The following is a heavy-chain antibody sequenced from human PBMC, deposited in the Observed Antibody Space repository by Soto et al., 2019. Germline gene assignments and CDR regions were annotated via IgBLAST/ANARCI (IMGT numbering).Heavy chain of an antibody. CDR1: GFSFSTYS. D-gene: IGHD3-16*01. CDR3: ARDFGGWFDP. Sequence: EVQLVESGGGLVKPGGSLRLSCAASGFSFSTYSMEWVRQAPGKGLEWVSSMSSSRSYIYYADSVKGRFTISRDNAKNSLYLQMNSLRAEDTAVYYCARDFGGWFDPWGQGTLVTVSS. CDR2: MSSSRSYI. V-gene: IGHV3-21*01. J-gene: IGHJ5*02.